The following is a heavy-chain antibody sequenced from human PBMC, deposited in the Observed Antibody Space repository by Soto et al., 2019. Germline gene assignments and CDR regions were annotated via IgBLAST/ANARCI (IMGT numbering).Heavy chain of an antibody. J-gene: IGHJ5*02. CDR1: PGTFSSYA. D-gene: IGHD3-22*01. CDR2: IIPIFGTA. V-gene: IGHV1-69*06. Sequence: SVKVSYQASPGTFSSYAISWVRQAPGQGLEWMGGIIPIFGTANYAQKFQGRVTITADKSKSTAYMELSSLRYEDTDVYYCDYASSGYSHLWGQGTLVTVYS. CDR3: DYASSGYSHL.